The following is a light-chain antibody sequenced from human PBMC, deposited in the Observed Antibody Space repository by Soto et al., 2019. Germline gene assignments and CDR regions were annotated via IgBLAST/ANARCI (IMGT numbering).Light chain of an antibody. J-gene: IGLJ1*01. CDR1: SSNIGAGYD. V-gene: IGLV1-40*01. CDR3: QSYDSSLSGSRV. CDR2: GNS. Sequence: QLVLTQPPSVSGAPGQRVTISCTGSSSNIGAGYDVHWYQQLPGTAPKLLIYGNSNRPSGVPDRFSDSKSGSSASLAITGLQAEDEADYYCQSYDSSLSGSRVFGTGTKLTVL.